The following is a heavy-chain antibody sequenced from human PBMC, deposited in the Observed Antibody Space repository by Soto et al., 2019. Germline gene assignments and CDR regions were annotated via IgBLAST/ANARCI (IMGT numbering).Heavy chain of an antibody. CDR2: IYYSGST. CDR3: ATAGWVTTDYYYYYMDV. CDR1: GGSISSYY. V-gene: IGHV4-59*01. Sequence: QVQLQESGPGLVKPSETLSLTCTVSGGSISSYYWSWIRQPPGKGLEWIGYIYYSGSTNYNPSLKSRVTISVDTSKNQFSLKLSSVTAADTAVYYCATAGWVTTDYYYYYMDVWGKGTTVTVSS. D-gene: IGHD4-17*01. J-gene: IGHJ6*03.